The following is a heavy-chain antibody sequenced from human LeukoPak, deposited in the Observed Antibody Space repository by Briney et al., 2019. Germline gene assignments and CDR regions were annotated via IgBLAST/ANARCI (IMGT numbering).Heavy chain of an antibody. Sequence: ASVKVSCKASGYSFTTYGMNWVPQAPGQGLEWMGWISAYNGNTNYAQKLQGRVTMTTDTSTSTAYMELRSLRSDDTAVYYCARGGGTGRDYYYYGMDVWGKGTTVTVSS. CDR1: GYSFTTYG. J-gene: IGHJ6*04. V-gene: IGHV1-18*01. CDR3: ARGGGTGRDYYYYGMDV. CDR2: ISAYNGNT. D-gene: IGHD3/OR15-3a*01.